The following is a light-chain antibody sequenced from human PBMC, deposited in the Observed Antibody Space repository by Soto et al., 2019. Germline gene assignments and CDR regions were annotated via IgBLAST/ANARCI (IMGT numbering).Light chain of an antibody. CDR3: QKYNSAPPT. J-gene: IGKJ1*01. V-gene: IGKV1-27*01. CDR2: AAS. Sequence: DIQMTQSPSSLSTSVGDRVTITCRASQAISIYLAWYQQKPGKVPKRLLYAASTLQSGVPSRFSGSGSGTDFTLTISSLQPEDVATYYCQKYNSAPPTFGQGTKVDIK. CDR1: QAISIY.